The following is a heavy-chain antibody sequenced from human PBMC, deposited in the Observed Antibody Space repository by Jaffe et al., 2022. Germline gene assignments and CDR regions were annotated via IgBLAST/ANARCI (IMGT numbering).Heavy chain of an antibody. CDR3: ARLGYCSGGSCYSEPYYYYYYYMDV. CDR1: GGSISSSSYY. Sequence: QLQLQESGPGLVKPSETLSLTCTVSGGSISSSSYYWGWIRQPPGKGLEWIGSIYYSGSTYYNPSLKSRVTISVDTSKNQFSLKLSSVTAADTAVYYCARLGYCSGGSCYSEPYYYYYYYMDVWGKGTTVTVSS. J-gene: IGHJ6*03. D-gene: IGHD2-15*01. V-gene: IGHV4-39*01. CDR2: IYYSGST.